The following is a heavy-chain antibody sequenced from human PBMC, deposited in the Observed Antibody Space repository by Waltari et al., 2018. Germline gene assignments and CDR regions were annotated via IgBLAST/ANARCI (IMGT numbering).Heavy chain of an antibody. CDR2: IYSGGST. J-gene: IGHJ2*01. Sequence: EVQLVESGGGLVQPGGSLRLSCAASGFTVSSNYMSWVRQAPGKGLEWVSVIYSGGSTYYVDSVKGRFTISRHNSKNTLYLQMNSLRAEDTAVYYCASTNRDGYIKKPYFDLWGRGTLVTVSS. CDR3: ASTNRDGYIKKPYFDL. V-gene: IGHV3-53*04. CDR1: GFTVSSNY. D-gene: IGHD5-12*01.